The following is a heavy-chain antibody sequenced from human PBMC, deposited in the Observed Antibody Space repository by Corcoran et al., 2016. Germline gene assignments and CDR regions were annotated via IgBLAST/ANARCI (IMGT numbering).Heavy chain of an antibody. CDR1: GFTFSSYD. CDR2: IGTAGDT. CDR3: ARVPYYDILTGSGPLDY. Sequence: EVQLVESGGGLVQPGGSLRLSCAASGFTFSSYDMHWVRQATGKGLEWVSAIGTAGDTYYPGSVKGRFTISRENAKNSLYLQMNSLRAEDTAVYYCARVPYYDILTGSGPLDYWGQGTLVTVSS. J-gene: IGHJ4*02. V-gene: IGHV3-13*01. D-gene: IGHD3-9*01.